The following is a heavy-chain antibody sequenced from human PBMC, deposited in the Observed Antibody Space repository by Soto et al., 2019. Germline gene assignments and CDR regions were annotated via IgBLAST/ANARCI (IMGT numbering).Heavy chain of an antibody. CDR3: ARAWPEGAPYDSSAHGRYYFDY. V-gene: IGHV3-30-3*01. J-gene: IGHJ4*02. CDR2: ISYDGSNK. D-gene: IGHD3-22*01. CDR1: GFTFSSYA. Sequence: GVSLILSCAASGFTFSSYALHWVRQAPGKGLEWVAVISYDGSNKYYADSVKGRFTISRENSKNTLYLQMNSLRAEDTAVYYCARAWPEGAPYDSSAHGRYYFDYWGQGTLVTVSS.